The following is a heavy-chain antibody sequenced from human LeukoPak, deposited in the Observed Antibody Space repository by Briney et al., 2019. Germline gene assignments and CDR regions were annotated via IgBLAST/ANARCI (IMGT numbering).Heavy chain of an antibody. D-gene: IGHD6-13*01. CDR2: ISGSGGST. CDR3: ATKRSSSWYLSLDY. J-gene: IGHJ4*02. V-gene: IGHV3-23*01. CDR1: GFTFSSYA. Sequence: GGSLRLSCAASGFTFSSYAMSWVRQAPGKGLEWVSAISGSGGSTYYADSVKGRFTISRDNSKNTLYLQMNSLRAEDTAVYYCATKRSSSWYLSLDYWGQGTLVTVSS.